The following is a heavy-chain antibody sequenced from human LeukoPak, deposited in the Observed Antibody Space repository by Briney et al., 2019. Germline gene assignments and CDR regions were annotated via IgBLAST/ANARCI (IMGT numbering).Heavy chain of an antibody. J-gene: IGHJ2*01. CDR1: GFTFTSYA. CDR3: AKDIYYYGSSGYPAL. V-gene: IGHV3-23*01. CDR2: TSAGGRT. Sequence: GGSLRLSCAASGFTFTSYAISWVRQALGDGLEWVSTTSAGGRTYYADSVKGRFTISRDNSKNTLYLQMNSLRAEDTAVYYCAKDIYYYGSSGYPALWGRGTLVTVSS. D-gene: IGHD3-22*01.